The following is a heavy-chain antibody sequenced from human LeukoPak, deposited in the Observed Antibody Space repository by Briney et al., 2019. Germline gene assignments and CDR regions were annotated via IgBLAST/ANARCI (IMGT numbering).Heavy chain of an antibody. CDR1: GFTFSSYW. CDR2: VKEDGSAK. D-gene: IGHD5-12*01. J-gene: IGHJ4*02. Sequence: GGSLRLSCAASGFTFSSYWMSWVRQAPGKGLEWVANVKEDGSAKYYVDSVKGRFAISRDNAKNSLYLQMNNLSAEDAAVYYCVRDSPGYGAYDFDWGQGTLVTVSS. CDR3: VRDSPGYGAYDFD. V-gene: IGHV3-7*01.